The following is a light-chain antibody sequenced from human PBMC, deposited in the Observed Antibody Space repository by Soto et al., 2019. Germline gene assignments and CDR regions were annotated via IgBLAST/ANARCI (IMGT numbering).Light chain of an antibody. CDR3: QKYNNLPPLT. J-gene: IGKJ4*01. Sequence: EIVMTQSPATLSVSPGERATLSCRASQSVSSNLAWYQQKPGQAPRLLIYGASTRATGIPARFSGSGSGTEFTLTISSLQSEDFAVYYCQKYNNLPPLTFGGGTKVEIK. V-gene: IGKV3-15*01. CDR2: GAS. CDR1: QSVSSN.